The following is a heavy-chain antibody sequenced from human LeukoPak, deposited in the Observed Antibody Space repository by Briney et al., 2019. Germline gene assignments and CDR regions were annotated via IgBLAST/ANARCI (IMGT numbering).Heavy chain of an antibody. Sequence: SETLSLTCAVSGYSISSGYYWGWIRQPPGKGLEWIGSIYHSGSTYYNPSLKSRVTISVDTSKNQFSLKLSSVTAADTAVYYCATPLGGYYHDSSGIRSTGYFDYWGQGTLVTVSS. V-gene: IGHV4-38-2*01. CDR3: ATPLGGYYHDSSGIRSTGYFDY. J-gene: IGHJ4*02. D-gene: IGHD3-22*01. CDR1: GYSISSGYY. CDR2: IYHSGST.